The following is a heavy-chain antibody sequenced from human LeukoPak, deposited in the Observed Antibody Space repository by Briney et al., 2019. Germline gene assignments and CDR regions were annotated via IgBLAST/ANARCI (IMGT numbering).Heavy chain of an antibody. J-gene: IGHJ4*02. D-gene: IGHD3-22*01. CDR2: ISSSSSYI. CDR1: GFTFSSYS. CDR3: ARAYNYYDSYSGY. V-gene: IGHV3-21*01. Sequence: GGPLRLSCAASGFTFSSYSMNWVRQAPGKGLEWVSSISSSSSYIYYADSVKGRFTISRDNAKNSLYLQMNSLRAEDTAVYYCARAYNYYDSYSGYWGQGTLVTVSS.